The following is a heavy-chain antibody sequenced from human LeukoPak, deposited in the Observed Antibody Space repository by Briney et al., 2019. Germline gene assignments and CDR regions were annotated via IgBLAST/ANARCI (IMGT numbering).Heavy chain of an antibody. D-gene: IGHD6-19*01. CDR2: INPNSGGT. CDR3: ARHSRQWPKKNYYYYMDV. J-gene: IGHJ6*03. CDR1: GYTFTGYY. V-gene: IGHV1-2*02. Sequence: GASVKVSCKASGYTFTGYYMHWVRQAPGQGLEWMGWINPNSGGTNYAQKFQGRVTITTDESTSTAYMELSSLRSEDTAVYYCARHSRQWPKKNYYYYMDVWGKGTTVTVSS.